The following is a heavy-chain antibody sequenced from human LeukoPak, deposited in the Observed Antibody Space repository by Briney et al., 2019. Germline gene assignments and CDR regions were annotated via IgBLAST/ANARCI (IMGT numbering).Heavy chain of an antibody. CDR3: ARSARDPLNFDY. V-gene: IGHV1-24*01. J-gene: IGHJ4*02. CDR2: FDPEDGET. D-gene: IGHD5-24*01. Sequence: ASVKVSCKVSGYTLTELSMHWVRQAPGKGLEWMGGFDPEDGETIYAQKFQGRVTFTMDTSASTAYMELSSLRSEDTALYYCARSARDPLNFDYWGQGTLVTVSS. CDR1: GYTLTELS.